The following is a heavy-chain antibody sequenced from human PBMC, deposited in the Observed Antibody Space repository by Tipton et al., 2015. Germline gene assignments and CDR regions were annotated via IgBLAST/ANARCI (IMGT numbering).Heavy chain of an antibody. Sequence: SLRLSCAASGFTFSDYYMSWIRQAPGKGLEWVSYISSSGSTIYYADSVKGRFTISRDNANNPLYLQINSLRGEDTAVYYCARVVISGYWFDPWGQGTLVTVSS. D-gene: IGHD5-12*01. CDR1: GFTFSDYY. CDR3: ARVVISGYWFDP. V-gene: IGHV3-11*01. J-gene: IGHJ5*02. CDR2: ISSSGSTI.